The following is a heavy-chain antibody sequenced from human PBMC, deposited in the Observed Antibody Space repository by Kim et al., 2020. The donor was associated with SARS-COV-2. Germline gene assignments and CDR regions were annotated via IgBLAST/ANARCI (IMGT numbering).Heavy chain of an antibody. CDR1: GDSVTSSGSY. J-gene: IGHJ5*02. V-gene: IGHV4-39*01. CDR3: ARHTRGSTIWYDA. D-gene: IGHD2-15*01. CDR2: ICYTGYT. Sequence: SETLSLTCSVSGDSVTSSGSYWSWVRQPPGKGLEYIGSICYTGYTYFSPSLKSRFTTSIDTSNNHFSLKLTSVTAADTALYYCARHTRGSTIWYDAWGQGRLVTVSS.